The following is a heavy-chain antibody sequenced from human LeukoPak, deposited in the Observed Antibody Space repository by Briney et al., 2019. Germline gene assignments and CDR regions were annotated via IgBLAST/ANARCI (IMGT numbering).Heavy chain of an antibody. CDR3: ARAKTGLLAFDI. D-gene: IGHD1-1*01. CDR1: GGSLSGYY. J-gene: IGHJ3*02. V-gene: IGHV4-34*01. Sequence: PSETLSLTCAVYGGSLSGYYWSWIRQPPGKGLEWIGEINHSGSTNYNPSLKSRVTISVDTSKNQFSLKLSSVTAADTAVYYCARAKTGLLAFDIWGQGTMVTVSS. CDR2: INHSGST.